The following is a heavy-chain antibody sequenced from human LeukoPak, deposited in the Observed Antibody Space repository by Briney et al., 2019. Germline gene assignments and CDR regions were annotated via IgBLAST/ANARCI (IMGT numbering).Heavy chain of an antibody. CDR1: GGSFSGYY. J-gene: IGHJ5*02. CDR2: INHCGST. Sequence: SETLSLTCAVYGGSFSGYYWSWIRQPPGKGLEWIGEINHCGSTNYNPSLKSRVTISVDTSKNQFSLKLSSVTAADTAVYYCAREYCSCGSCYSYNWFDPWGQRTLLTVSS. CDR3: AREYCSCGSCYSYNWFDP. V-gene: IGHV4-34*01. D-gene: IGHD2-15*01.